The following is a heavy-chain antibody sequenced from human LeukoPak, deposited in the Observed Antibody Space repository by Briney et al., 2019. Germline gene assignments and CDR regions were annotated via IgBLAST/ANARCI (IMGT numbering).Heavy chain of an antibody. V-gene: IGHV4-59*08. Sequence: SETVSLICTVSGGSISSYYWSWIRQPPGKGLEWIGYIYYSGSTTYNPSLKSRVTISVDTSKNQFSLRLSSVTAADTAVYYCARQRSFLESTDTVDYWGEAMLAAVSS. D-gene: IGHD3-3*02. CDR3: ARQRSFLESTDTVDY. CDR1: GGSISSYY. CDR2: IYYSGST. J-gene: IGHJ4*02.